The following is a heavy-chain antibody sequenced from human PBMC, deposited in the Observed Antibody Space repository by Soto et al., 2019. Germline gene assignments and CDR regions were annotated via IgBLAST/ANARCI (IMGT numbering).Heavy chain of an antibody. CDR1: DGSIASGHW. D-gene: IGHD6-13*01. Sequence: PSETLSLTCTVSDGSIASGHWWSWVRQPPGKGLEWIGEILHSGSASYNPSLKSRVTFSVDSSKNQFSLQLSSVSAADTAIYYCARNGGYGMDQWGQGTLVTGSS. CDR3: ARNGGYGMDQ. CDR2: ILHSGSA. J-gene: IGHJ4*02. V-gene: IGHV4-4*02.